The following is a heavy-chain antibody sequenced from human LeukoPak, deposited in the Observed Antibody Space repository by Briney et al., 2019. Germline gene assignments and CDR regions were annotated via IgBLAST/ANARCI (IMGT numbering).Heavy chain of an antibody. J-gene: IGHJ3*02. CDR2: ISGSGGST. CDR3: AKDVYGSGLDAFDI. CDR1: GFTFSSYA. V-gene: IGHV3-23*01. D-gene: IGHD6-19*01. Sequence: GGSLRLSCAASGFTFSSYAMSWVRQAPGKGPAWVSAISGSGGSTYYADSVKGRFTISRDNSKNTLYLQMDSLRAEDTAVYYCAKDVYGSGLDAFDIWGQGTMVTVSS.